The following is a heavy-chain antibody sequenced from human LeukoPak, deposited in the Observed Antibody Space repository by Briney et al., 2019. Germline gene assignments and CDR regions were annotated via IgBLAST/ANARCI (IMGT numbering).Heavy chain of an antibody. V-gene: IGHV4-4*07. D-gene: IGHD5-18*01. CDR3: AGYSYGRLDY. CDR1: GGSINSFY. Sequence: TSETLSLTCTLSGGSINSFYSCCMRQPARKGLGWVGRIYTSGTTHYNPYHKSRDTMSVDTSQNKCSLKMRSVTTADTAVYYCAGYSYGRLDYWGQGTLVTVSS. J-gene: IGHJ4*02. CDR2: IYTSGTT.